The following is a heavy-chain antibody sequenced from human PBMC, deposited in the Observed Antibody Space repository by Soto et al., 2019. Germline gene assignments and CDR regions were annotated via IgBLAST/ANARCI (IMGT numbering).Heavy chain of an antibody. D-gene: IGHD3-22*01. J-gene: IGHJ6*02. V-gene: IGHV1-18*01. Sequence: GASVKVSCKASGYTFTSYGISWVRQAPGQRLEWMGWISAYNGNTNYAQKLQGRVTMTTDTSTSTAYMGLRSLRSDDTAVYYCARDGRGYYYDSSGYYEYYYYGMDVWGQGTTVTVSS. CDR3: ARDGRGYYYDSSGYYEYYYYGMDV. CDR1: GYTFTSYG. CDR2: ISAYNGNT.